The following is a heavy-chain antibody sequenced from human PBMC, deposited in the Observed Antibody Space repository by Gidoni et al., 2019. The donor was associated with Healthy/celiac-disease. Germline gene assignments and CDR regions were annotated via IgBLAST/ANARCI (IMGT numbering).Heavy chain of an antibody. J-gene: IGHJ5*02. Sequence: LKSRVTISVDTSKNQFSLKLSSVTAADTAVYYCAREQVGDKFDPWGQGTLVTVSS. CDR3: AREQVGDKFDP. V-gene: IGHV4-30-2*04. D-gene: IGHD1-26*01.